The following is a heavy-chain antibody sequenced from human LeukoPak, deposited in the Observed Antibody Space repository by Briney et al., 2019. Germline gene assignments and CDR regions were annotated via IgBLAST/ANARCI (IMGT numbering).Heavy chain of an antibody. Sequence: SVRVSCKASGGTFSGYAISWVRQAPGQGLEWMGGIIPVSGTANYAQNFQGRVTITADESTSTAYMELSSLRSEDTAVYYCARLTRRDFTVTPEDYWGQGTLVTVSS. CDR2: IIPVSGTA. D-gene: IGHD4-17*01. CDR1: GGTFSGYA. J-gene: IGHJ4*02. V-gene: IGHV1-69*13. CDR3: ARLTRRDFTVTPEDY.